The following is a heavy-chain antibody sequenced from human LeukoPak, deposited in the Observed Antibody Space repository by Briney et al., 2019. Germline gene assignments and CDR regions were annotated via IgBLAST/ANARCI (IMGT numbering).Heavy chain of an antibody. CDR1: GGTFSSYA. CDR3: ARDLFEWEQQLVNDY. D-gene: IGHD6-13*01. V-gene: IGHV1-69*13. J-gene: IGHJ4*02. CDR2: IIPIFGTA. Sequence: SVNVSCKASGGTFSSYAISWVRQAPGQGLEWMGGIIPIFGTANYAQKFQGRVTITADESTSTAYMELSSLRSEDTAVYYCARDLFEWEQQLVNDYWGQGTLVTVSS.